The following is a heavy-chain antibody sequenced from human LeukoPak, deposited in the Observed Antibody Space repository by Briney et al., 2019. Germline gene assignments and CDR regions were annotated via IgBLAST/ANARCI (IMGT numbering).Heavy chain of an antibody. CDR3: VKDGYCSSASCYAGHWFDA. CDR2: IRFDESDK. Sequence: PGGSLRLSCIASGFTFSNYGMHWVRQAPSKGLDWVAFIRFDESDKYYADSVKGRFTISRDNSKNTVYLQMNSLRPEDTAVYYCVKDGYCSSASCYAGHWFDAWGQGTLVTVSS. J-gene: IGHJ5*02. CDR1: GFTFSNYG. D-gene: IGHD2-2*03. V-gene: IGHV3-30*02.